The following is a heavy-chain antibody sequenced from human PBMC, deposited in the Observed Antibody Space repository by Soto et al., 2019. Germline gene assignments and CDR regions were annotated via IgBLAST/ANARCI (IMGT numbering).Heavy chain of an antibody. CDR2: IIPIFATA. CDR3: ARDAFYYDGPSGIYYFDY. J-gene: IGHJ4*02. V-gene: IGHV1-69*13. D-gene: IGHD3-22*01. CDR1: GGTFNNYA. Sequence: ASVKVSCKASGGTFNNYAISWVRQAPGQGLEWMGGIIPIFATANYAQKFQGRLTITADEYTSSAYMELSSLTSDDTAVYYCARDAFYYDGPSGIYYFDYWGQGTPVTVS.